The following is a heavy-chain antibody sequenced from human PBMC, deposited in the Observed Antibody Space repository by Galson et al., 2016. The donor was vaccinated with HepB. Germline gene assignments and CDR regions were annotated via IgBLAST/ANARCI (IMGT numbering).Heavy chain of an antibody. Sequence: SETLSLTCAVYGGSFRGYYWSWVRQPPGKGLEWIGEINESGSTNYNPSLTSRVTISVDTSKNQFSLQLSSGTAADTAVYYCARRRLGSGWKGFLDPWGQGTLVTVSS. V-gene: IGHV4-34*01. CDR2: INESGST. D-gene: IGHD6-19*01. CDR1: GGSFRGYY. J-gene: IGHJ5*02. CDR3: ARRRLGSGWKGFLDP.